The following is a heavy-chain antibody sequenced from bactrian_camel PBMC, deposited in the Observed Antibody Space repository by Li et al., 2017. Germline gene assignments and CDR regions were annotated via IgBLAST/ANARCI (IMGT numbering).Heavy chain of an antibody. J-gene: IGHJ4*01. V-gene: IGHV3S53*01. Sequence: VQLVESGGGSVQAGGSLRLACAYDYERRCMGWFRQGPGQQREAVATISRAGATSYITSVEGRFTISKDSAKNTLYLQLDSLIPSDSAKYYCAADSTSECTVARAMRVFFSYWGRGTQVTVS. CDR2: ISRAGAT. D-gene: IGHD3*01. CDR3: AADSTSECTVARAMRVFFSY. CDR1: ERRC.